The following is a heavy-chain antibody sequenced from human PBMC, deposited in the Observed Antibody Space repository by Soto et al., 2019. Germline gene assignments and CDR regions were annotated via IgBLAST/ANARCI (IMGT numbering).Heavy chain of an antibody. J-gene: IGHJ4*02. CDR1: GGTFSSYA. Sequence: SVKVSYKASGGTFSSYAISWVRQAPGQGLEWMGGIIPIFGTANYAQKFQGRVTITADESTSTAYMELSSLRSEDTAVYYCASGPCNGGSCYSSYWGQGTLVTVSS. CDR2: IIPIFGTA. D-gene: IGHD2-15*01. V-gene: IGHV1-69*13. CDR3: ASGPCNGGSCYSSY.